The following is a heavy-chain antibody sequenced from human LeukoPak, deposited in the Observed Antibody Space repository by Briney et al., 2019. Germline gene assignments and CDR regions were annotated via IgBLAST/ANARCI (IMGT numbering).Heavy chain of an antibody. V-gene: IGHV3-66*01. CDR1: GLSVSSNY. CDR3: ARAPIHLWFAIPDY. CDR2: IYRDGSS. Sequence: GGSLRLSCVASGLSVSSNYMSWVRQAPGKGLEWVSVIYRDGSSYYAESVKGRFTISRDNSKNTLYIQMNSLRAEDTAVYYCARAPIHLWFAIPDYWGQGTLVTVSS. D-gene: IGHD5-18*01. J-gene: IGHJ4*02.